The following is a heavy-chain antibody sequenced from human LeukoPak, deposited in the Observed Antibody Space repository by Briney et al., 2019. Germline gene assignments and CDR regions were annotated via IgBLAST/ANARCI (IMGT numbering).Heavy chain of an antibody. CDR2: MNPNSGNI. CDR3: AREKSYSSPFDP. CDR1: GYTFTSYD. D-gene: IGHD6-13*01. J-gene: IGHJ5*02. Sequence: ASVKVSCKASGYTFTSYDINWVRQATGQGLEWMGWMNPNSGNIGYAQKFQGRVTMTRNTSISTAYMEVSSLRSEDTAVYYCAREKSYSSPFDPWGQGTLVTVSS. V-gene: IGHV1-8*01.